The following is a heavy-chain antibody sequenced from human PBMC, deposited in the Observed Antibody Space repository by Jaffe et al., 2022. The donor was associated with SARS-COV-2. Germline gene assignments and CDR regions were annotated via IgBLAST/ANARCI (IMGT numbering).Heavy chain of an antibody. CDR2: ISGSGGST. Sequence: EVQLLESGGGLVQPGGSLRLSCAASGFTFSSYAMSWVRQAPGKGLEWVSAISGSGGSTYYADSVKGRFTISRDNSKNTLYLQMNSLRAEDTAVYYCAKTHQAYYDILTGYSPYYYCGMDVWGQGTTVTVSS. D-gene: IGHD3-9*01. CDR1: GFTFSSYA. J-gene: IGHJ6*02. V-gene: IGHV3-23*01. CDR3: AKTHQAYYDILTGYSPYYYCGMDV.